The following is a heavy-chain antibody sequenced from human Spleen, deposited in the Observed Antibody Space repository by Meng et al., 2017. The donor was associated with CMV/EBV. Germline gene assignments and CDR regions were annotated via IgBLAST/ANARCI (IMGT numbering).Heavy chain of an antibody. J-gene: IGHJ3*02. V-gene: IGHV3-21*01. Sequence: GGSLRLSCAASGFTFSSYSMNWVRQAPGKGLEWVSSISSSSSYIDYADSVKGRFTISRDNAKNSLYLQMNSLRAEDTAVYYCARDGPNLLPPSGAFDIWGQGTMVTVSS. CDR2: ISSSSSYI. CDR1: GFTFSSYS. D-gene: IGHD1-14*01. CDR3: ARDGPNLLPPSGAFDI.